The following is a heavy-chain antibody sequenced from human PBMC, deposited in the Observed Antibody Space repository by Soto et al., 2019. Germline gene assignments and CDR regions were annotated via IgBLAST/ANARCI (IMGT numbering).Heavy chain of an antibody. Sequence: PSETLSLTCTVSGDSISKSGRYWGWIRQPPGKALEWIGGIDYRGSTLYNPSLRSRVTISVDKSKNEFSLNLTSVTAADTAVYYCASSPGYFTISSLDPWGQGTLVTVSS. J-gene: IGHJ5*02. V-gene: IGHV4-39*07. CDR2: IDYRGST. CDR1: GDSISKSGRY. D-gene: IGHD2-8*01. CDR3: ASSPGYFTISSLDP.